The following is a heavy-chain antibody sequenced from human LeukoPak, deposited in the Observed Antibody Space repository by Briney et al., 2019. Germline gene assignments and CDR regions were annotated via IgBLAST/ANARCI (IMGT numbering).Heavy chain of an antibody. CDR3: ARDLTSVPTR. V-gene: IGHV3-48*02. CDR1: GFTFSSDR. J-gene: IGHJ4*02. Sequence: GGSLRLSCAGSGFTFSSDRMNWVRQAPGKGLEWVSYISSSGNTKHYVDSVKGRFTISRDNAKNSVYLQMNSLRNEDTAVYYCARDLTSVPTRWGQGTLVTVSS. CDR2: ISSSGNTK. D-gene: IGHD4-17*01.